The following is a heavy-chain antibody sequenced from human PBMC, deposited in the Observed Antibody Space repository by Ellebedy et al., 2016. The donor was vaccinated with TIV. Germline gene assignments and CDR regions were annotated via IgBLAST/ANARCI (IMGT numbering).Heavy chain of an antibody. CDR3: ARVERAREAFGI. Sequence: PGGSLRLSCAASGFTFNNSTLNWVRQAPGTGLAWVASMSSSGRYIYYADSMKGRSTISRDNAKNSLYLHSNRLRGDDTAVYYSARVERAREAFGIWGQGTGVNVSS. V-gene: IGHV3-21*01. D-gene: IGHD1-1*01. CDR1: GFTFNNST. CDR2: MSSSGRYI. J-gene: IGHJ3*02.